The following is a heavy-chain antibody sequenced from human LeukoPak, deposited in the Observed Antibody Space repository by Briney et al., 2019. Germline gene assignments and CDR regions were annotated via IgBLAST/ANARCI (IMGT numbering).Heavy chain of an antibody. Sequence: SETLSLTCTVSGGSISSSSYYWGWIRQPPGTGLEWIGSIYYSGNTYYNPSLKSRVTISVDTSKNQFSLKLSSVTAADTAVYYCAGRVPAAIHYSYYGMDVWGQGTTVTVSS. CDR2: IYYSGNT. CDR1: GGSISSSSYY. J-gene: IGHJ6*02. CDR3: AGRVPAAIHYSYYGMDV. V-gene: IGHV4-39*01. D-gene: IGHD2-2*01.